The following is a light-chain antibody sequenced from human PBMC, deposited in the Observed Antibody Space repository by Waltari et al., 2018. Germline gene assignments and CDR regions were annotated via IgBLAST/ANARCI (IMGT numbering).Light chain of an antibody. V-gene: IGLV3-21*04. CDR3: QVWDDTTNSGV. J-gene: IGLJ3*02. Sequence: YVLTQPPSVSVAPGKTATLTCGGENIESKSVNWYQQKPGQAPVLVLFYDTDWPSGIPDRFTGSNSGNTATLTISWVEAGDEADYHWQVWDDTTNSGVFGGGTRLTVL. CDR1: NIESKS. CDR2: YDT.